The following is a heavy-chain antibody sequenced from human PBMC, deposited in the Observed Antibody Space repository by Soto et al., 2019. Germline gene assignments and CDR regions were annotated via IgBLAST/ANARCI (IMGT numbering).Heavy chain of an antibody. Sequence: QVQLVQSGAEVKKPGASVKVSCKASGYTFTSYSMHWVRQAPGQRLEWMGWINAGNGNTKYSQKFQGRVTITRDTSASTAYMELSSLRSEDTAVCYCARGSSSWPYYYGMDVWGQGTTVTVSS. J-gene: IGHJ6*02. CDR3: ARGSSSWPYYYGMDV. D-gene: IGHD6-13*01. CDR2: INAGNGNT. CDR1: GYTFTSYS. V-gene: IGHV1-3*01.